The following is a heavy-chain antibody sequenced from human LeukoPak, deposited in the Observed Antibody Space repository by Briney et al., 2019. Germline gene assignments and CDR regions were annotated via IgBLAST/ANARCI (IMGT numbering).Heavy chain of an antibody. Sequence: PGGSLRLSCAASGFTFGSAALPWVRQAPGKGLGGVSTITGSDDKTYYADSVKGRFTISRDFSRNTVGLQMNSLRIEDTAIYYCAKGPQLYSGYHPDYWGQGTLVTVSS. CDR2: ITGSDDKT. CDR3: AKGPQLYSGYHPDY. CDR1: GFTFGSAA. J-gene: IGHJ4*02. V-gene: IGHV3-23*01. D-gene: IGHD5-12*01.